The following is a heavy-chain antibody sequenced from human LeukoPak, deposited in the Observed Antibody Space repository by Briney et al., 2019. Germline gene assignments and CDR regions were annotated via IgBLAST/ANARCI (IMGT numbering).Heavy chain of an antibody. Sequence: GGSLRLSCTVSGFTVSSNSMSWVRQAPGKGLEWVSFIYSGGNTHNSDSVKGRFTISRDNSKNTLYLQMHSLRAEDTAVYYCAKESLRVVPSATFDYWGQGTLVTVSS. CDR2: IYSGGNT. CDR3: AKESLRVVPSATFDY. CDR1: GFTVSSNS. D-gene: IGHD2-2*01. J-gene: IGHJ4*02. V-gene: IGHV3-53*01.